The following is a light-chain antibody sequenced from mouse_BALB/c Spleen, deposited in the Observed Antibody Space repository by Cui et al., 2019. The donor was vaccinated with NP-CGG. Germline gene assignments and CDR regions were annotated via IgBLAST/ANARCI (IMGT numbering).Light chain of an antibody. Sequence: QAVFTQESALTTSPGETVTLTCRSSTGAVTTSNYANWVQEIPDHLFTGLIGGTNNRAPGVPARFSGSLIGDKAVLTITGAQTEDEAIYFCALWYSNHWVFGGGTKLTVL. J-gene: IGLJ1*01. CDR1: TGAVTTSNY. CDR2: GTN. CDR3: ALWYSNHWV. V-gene: IGLV1*01.